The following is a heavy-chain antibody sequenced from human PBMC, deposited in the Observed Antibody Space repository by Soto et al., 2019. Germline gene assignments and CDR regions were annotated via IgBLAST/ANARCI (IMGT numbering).Heavy chain of an antibody. CDR2: ISASSDYI. CDR3: AREWALWSY. Sequence: GGSLRLSCEASGFTFSSYSMNWVRQAPGKGLEWVSSISASSDYIYYADSVKGRFTISRDNAKNSLYLQMNGLRVEDTAMYYCAREWALWSYWGQGTLVTVSS. D-gene: IGHD5-18*01. CDR1: GFTFSSYS. J-gene: IGHJ4*02. V-gene: IGHV3-21*01.